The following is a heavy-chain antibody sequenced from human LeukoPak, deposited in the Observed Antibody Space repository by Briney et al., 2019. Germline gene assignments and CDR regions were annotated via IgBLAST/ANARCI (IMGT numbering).Heavy chain of an antibody. D-gene: IGHD3-22*01. CDR1: GGSFSGYY. CDR2: INHSGST. J-gene: IGHJ1*01. V-gene: IGHV4-34*01. Sequence: SETLSLTCAVYGGSFSGYYWSWIRQPPGKGLEWIGEINHSGSTNYNPSLKSRVTISVDKSKNQFSLKLSSVTAADTAVYYCARPTYDSSDYEYFQHWGQGTLVTVSS. CDR3: ARPTYDSSDYEYFQH.